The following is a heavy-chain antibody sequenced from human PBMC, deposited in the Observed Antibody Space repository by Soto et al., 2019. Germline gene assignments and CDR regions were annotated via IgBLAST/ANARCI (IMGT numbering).Heavy chain of an antibody. D-gene: IGHD3-16*02. Sequence: SENLRLPCTVSGGSIRGYYWRWSRQPAGKGLEWIGRIHSSGSINYNPSLKSRITISVDTSQNEFSLRLISVTAADTAVYYCARIQRRYNSFSWFDPWGQGTLVSVS. J-gene: IGHJ5*02. V-gene: IGHV4-4*07. CDR2: IHSSGSI. CDR1: GGSIRGYY. CDR3: ARIQRRYNSFSWFDP.